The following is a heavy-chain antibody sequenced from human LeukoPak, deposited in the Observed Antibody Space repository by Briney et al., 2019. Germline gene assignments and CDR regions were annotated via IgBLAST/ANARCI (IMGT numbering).Heavy chain of an antibody. CDR3: ARGGDIVVVVAAYYFDY. D-gene: IGHD2-15*01. CDR2: INHSGST. CDR1: GGSFSGYY. Sequence: TPSETLSLTCAVYGGSFSGYYWSWIRQPPGKGLEWIGEINHSGSTNYNPSLKSRVTISVDTSKNQFSLKLSSVTAADTAVYYCARGGDIVVVVAAYYFDYWGQGTLVTVSS. J-gene: IGHJ4*02. V-gene: IGHV4-34*01.